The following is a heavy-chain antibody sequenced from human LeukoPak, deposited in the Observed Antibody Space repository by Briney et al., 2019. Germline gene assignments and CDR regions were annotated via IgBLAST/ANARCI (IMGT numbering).Heavy chain of an antibody. J-gene: IGHJ1*01. CDR1: GFTFSGYA. Sequence: GGSLRLSCAASGFTFSGYAMSWVRQAPGKGLEWVSAISGSGGSTYYADSVKGRFTISRDNSKNTLYLQMNSLRAEDTAVYYCAKDKMGSSLPIQHWGQGTLVTVSS. CDR2: ISGSGGST. CDR3: AKDKMGSSLPIQH. D-gene: IGHD6-13*01. V-gene: IGHV3-23*01.